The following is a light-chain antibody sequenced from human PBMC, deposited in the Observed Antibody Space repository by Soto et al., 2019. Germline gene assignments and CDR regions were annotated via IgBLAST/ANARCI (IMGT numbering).Light chain of an antibody. CDR2: EVS. CDR1: SSDVGGYNY. J-gene: IGLJ1*01. Sequence: QSALTQPASVSVSPGQSITIPCTGTSSDVGGYNYVSWYQQHPGKAPKLIIYEVSNRPSGVSNRFSGSKSGDTASLTISGLHAEDEADYFCSSYTSTTTLYVFGTGTKVTVL. CDR3: SSYTSTTTLYV. V-gene: IGLV2-14*01.